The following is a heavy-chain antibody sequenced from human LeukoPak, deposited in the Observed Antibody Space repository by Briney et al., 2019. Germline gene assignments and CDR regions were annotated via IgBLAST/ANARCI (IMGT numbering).Heavy chain of an antibody. Sequence: PGGSLRLSCAASGFTVSSNYMSWVRQAPGKGLEWVSTISDPHSGSQTHYADSVKGRFTISRDDSQNTVYLQMDSLRAEDTAVYYGTTRLQHHFDYWGQGTQVTVSS. J-gene: IGHJ4*02. D-gene: IGHD2-15*01. CDR3: TTRLQHHFDY. V-gene: IGHV3-23*01. CDR2: ISDPHSGSQT. CDR1: GFTVSSNY.